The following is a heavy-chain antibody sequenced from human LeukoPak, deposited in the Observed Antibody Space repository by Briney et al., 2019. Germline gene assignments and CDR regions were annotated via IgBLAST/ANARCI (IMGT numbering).Heavy chain of an antibody. J-gene: IGHJ4*02. CDR2: ISGSGGST. CDR1: GFTFSSYA. V-gene: IGHV3-23*01. D-gene: IGHD3-22*01. CDR3: AKDGDSSGYYYITYYFDY. Sequence: GGSLRLSCAASGFTFSSYAMSWVRQAPGKGLEWVSAISGSGGSTYNADSVKGRFTISRDNSKNTLYLQMNSLRAEDTAVYYCAKDGDSSGYYYITYYFDYWGQGTLVTVSS.